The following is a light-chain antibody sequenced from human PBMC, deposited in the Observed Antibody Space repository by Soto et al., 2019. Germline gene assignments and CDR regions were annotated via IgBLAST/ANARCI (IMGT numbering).Light chain of an antibody. CDR2: GTT. J-gene: IGKJ4*01. V-gene: IGKV3-20*01. CDR3: QRYGSSPPT. Sequence: EIVLTQSPGTVSASPGETAALSCRASQTVSSNYLAWYQQKPGQAPRLLIYGTTSRATGVPDRFSGGGSGTAFTLTISRLEAEDFAVYNWQRYGSSPPTFGGGTQVEIK. CDR1: QTVSSNY.